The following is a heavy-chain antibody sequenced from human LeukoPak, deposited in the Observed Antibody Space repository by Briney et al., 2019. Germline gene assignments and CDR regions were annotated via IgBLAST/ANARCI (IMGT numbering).Heavy chain of an antibody. CDR3: ARDLVAAAGFDY. CDR2: IIPIFGTA. J-gene: IGHJ4*02. CDR1: GGTFSSYA. D-gene: IGHD6-13*01. V-gene: IGHV1-69*01. Sequence: SVKVSCKASGGTFSSYAISWVRQAPGQGLEWMGGIIPIFGTANYAQKFQGRVTITADESTSTAYMELSRLRSEDTAVYYCARDLVAAAGFDYWGQGTLVTVSS.